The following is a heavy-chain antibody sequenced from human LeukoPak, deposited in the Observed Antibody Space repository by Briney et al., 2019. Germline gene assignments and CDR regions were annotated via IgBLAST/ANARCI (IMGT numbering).Heavy chain of an antibody. J-gene: IGHJ2*01. D-gene: IGHD2-15*01. CDR3: ARGRGYCSGGSCYLNWYFDL. CDR1: GFTFSSYS. Sequence: GGSLRLSCAASGFTFSSYSMNWVRQAPGKGLEWVSYISSSSSTIYYADSVKGRFTISRDNAKNSLYLQMNGLRAEDTAVYYCARGRGYCSGGSCYLNWYFDLWGRGTLVTVSS. CDR2: ISSSSSTI. V-gene: IGHV3-48*01.